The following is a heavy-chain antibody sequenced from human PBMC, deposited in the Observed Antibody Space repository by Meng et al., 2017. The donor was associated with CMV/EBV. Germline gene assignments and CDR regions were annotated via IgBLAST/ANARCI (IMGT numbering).Heavy chain of an antibody. CDR2: TYYRSKWYN. CDR1: GDSVSSNSAA. Sequence: SETLSLTCAISGDSVSSNSAAWNWIRQAPSRGLEWLGRTYYRSKWYNDYAVSATSRITINPDTSKNQFTLQLNSVTPEDTAVYYCAREAPIGITIFGVVINPLDYWGQGTLVTVSS. J-gene: IGHJ4*02. D-gene: IGHD3-3*01. CDR3: AREAPIGITIFGVVINPLDY. V-gene: IGHV6-1*01.